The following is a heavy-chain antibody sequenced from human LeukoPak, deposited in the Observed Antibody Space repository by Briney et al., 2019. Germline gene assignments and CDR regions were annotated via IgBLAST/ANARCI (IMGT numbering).Heavy chain of an antibody. D-gene: IGHD2-2*01. CDR3: ARDCYGPNDY. Sequence: GGSLRLSCAASGFTFTNYWMTWVRQAPGKGLEWVANIKEDGSEIYYVDSVKGRFTISRDNAKNSLHLQMNSLGAEDTAVYYCARDCYGPNDYWGQGTLVTISS. CDR2: IKEDGSEI. J-gene: IGHJ4*02. V-gene: IGHV3-7*01. CDR1: GFTFTNYW.